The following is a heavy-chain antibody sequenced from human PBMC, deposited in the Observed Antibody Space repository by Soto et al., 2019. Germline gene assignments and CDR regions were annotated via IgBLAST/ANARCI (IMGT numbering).Heavy chain of an antibody. V-gene: IGHV4-34*01. Sequence: QVQLQQWGAGLLKPSETLSLTCAVYGGSFSGYYWSWIRQPPGKGLEWIGEITRSGSTNYNPSLKSRGTISVDTSKQQFSLSLTSVTAADTAVYFCVRALAAVQEWGQGTLVTVSS. J-gene: IGHJ4*02. CDR3: VRALAAVQE. D-gene: IGHD6-13*01. CDR1: GGSFSGYY. CDR2: ITRSGST.